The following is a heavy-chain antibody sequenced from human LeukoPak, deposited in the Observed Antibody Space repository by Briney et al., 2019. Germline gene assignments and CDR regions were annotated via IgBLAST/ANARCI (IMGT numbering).Heavy chain of an antibody. CDR2: INHSGGT. J-gene: IGHJ6*03. CDR1: GGSLSAYY. Sequence: SETLSLTCAVYGGSLSAYYWTSIRQSPEKGLEWIGEINHSGGTNYNPPLKSRVTISVDTSKNQFSLKLSSVTAADTAVYYCARRRFLEWLSPYYYYYMDVWGKGTTVTVSS. V-gene: IGHV4-34*01. CDR3: ARRRFLEWLSPYYYYYMDV. D-gene: IGHD3-3*01.